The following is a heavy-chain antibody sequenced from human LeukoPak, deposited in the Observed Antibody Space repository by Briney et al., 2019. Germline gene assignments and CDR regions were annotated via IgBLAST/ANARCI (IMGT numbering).Heavy chain of an antibody. CDR3: ARHVPTPYYGTSGPFDY. V-gene: IGHV4-59*08. J-gene: IGHJ4*02. CDR1: VGSVSGYF. D-gene: IGHD3-22*01. Sequence: PSETLSLTCTVSVGSVSGYFWSWIRQPPGQRLEWIGCIYYSGTTDYNPSLRSRVTLSVDTSKNQFSLKLTSVTAADTAVYFCARHVPTPYYGTSGPFDYWGQGTLVTVSS. CDR2: IYYSGTT.